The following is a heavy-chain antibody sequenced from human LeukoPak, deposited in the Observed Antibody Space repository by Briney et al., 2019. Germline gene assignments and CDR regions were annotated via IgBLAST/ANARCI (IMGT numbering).Heavy chain of an antibody. CDR2: IVGSGGAT. D-gene: IGHD4-17*01. CDR3: AKGSLYDYGDLGDAFDI. Sequence: GGSLRLSCAGSGFTFNNYGMSWVRQAPGKGLEWVSAIVGSGGATYYADSVKGRFTISRDNSKNTLSLQLNSLRAEGMALYYCAKGSLYDYGDLGDAFDIWGQGTMVTVSS. CDR1: GFTFNNYG. V-gene: IGHV3-23*01. J-gene: IGHJ3*02.